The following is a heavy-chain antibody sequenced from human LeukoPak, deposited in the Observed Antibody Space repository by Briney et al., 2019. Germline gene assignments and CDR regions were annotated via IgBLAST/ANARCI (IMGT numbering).Heavy chain of an antibody. CDR1: GYTFTGYY. CDR2: INPNSGGT. CDR3: ARTSSGSGWLTAFDY. J-gene: IGHJ4*02. Sequence: GASVTVSFTASGYTFTGYYMHWVRQAPGQGLEWMGWINPNSGGTNYAQKFQGRVTMTRDTSISTAYMELSRLRSDDTAVYYCARTSSGSGWLTAFDYWGQGTLVTVSS. V-gene: IGHV1-2*02. D-gene: IGHD6-19*01.